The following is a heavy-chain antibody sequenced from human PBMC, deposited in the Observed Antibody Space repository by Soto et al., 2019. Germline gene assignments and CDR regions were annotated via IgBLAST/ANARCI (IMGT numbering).Heavy chain of an antibody. CDR1: GYTFTGYY. CDR3: ARGQHPRYSGCVINNYNCFDP. CDR2: INPNSGGT. D-gene: IGHD5-12*01. V-gene: IGHV1-2*04. Sequence: ASVKVSCKASGYTFTGYYMHWVRQAPGQGLEWMGWINPNSGGTNYAQKFQGWVTMTRDTSISTAYMELSRLRSDDTAVYYCARGQHPRYSGCVINNYNCFDPCGQGTLVIVSS. J-gene: IGHJ5*02.